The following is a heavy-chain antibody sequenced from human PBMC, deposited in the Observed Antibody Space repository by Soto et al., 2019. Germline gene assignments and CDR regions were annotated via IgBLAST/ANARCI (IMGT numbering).Heavy chain of an antibody. Sequence: GGSLRLSCAASGFIFSGSAVHWVRQASGKGLEWVGRIGRKPNNYATAYAASVKGKFTISRDDSKNTAYLQMNSLTTEDTALYFCTRTFDGSDSFFPDFDYWGQGTLVTVSS. CDR1: GFIFSGSA. D-gene: IGHD2-21*01. J-gene: IGHJ4*02. CDR3: TRTFDGSDSFFPDFDY. V-gene: IGHV3-73*01. CDR2: IGRKPNNYAT.